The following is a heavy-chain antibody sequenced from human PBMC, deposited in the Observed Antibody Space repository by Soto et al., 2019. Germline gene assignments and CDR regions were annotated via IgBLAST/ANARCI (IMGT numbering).Heavy chain of an antibody. V-gene: IGHV3-66*01. D-gene: IGHD4-17*01. CDR2: IYIAGDT. Sequence: GGSLRLSCAASGFTVSGNYMTWVRQAPGKGLEWVSVIYIAGDTHYADSVRGRFTISRDNSKNTVFLQMNSLRVEDSAVYYCASRTVTLFWYFDLWGRGTQVTVSS. CDR1: GFTVSGNY. J-gene: IGHJ2*01. CDR3: ASRTVTLFWYFDL.